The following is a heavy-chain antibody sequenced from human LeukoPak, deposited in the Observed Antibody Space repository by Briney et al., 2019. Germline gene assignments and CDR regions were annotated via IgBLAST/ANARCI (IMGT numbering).Heavy chain of an antibody. CDR1: GFMFSNYW. D-gene: IGHD3-22*01. CDR2: IKEDGSEK. J-gene: IGHJ3*02. CDR3: AKDMSDSSGYYFRGGPPWSLESNFDI. Sequence: SGGSLRLSCAASGFMFSNYWMSWVRQAPGKGLEWVANIKEDGSEKYYVNSVKGRFTISRDNAKNSLYLQMNSLRAEDTALYYCAKDMSDSSGYYFRGGPPWSLESNFDIWGQGTMVTVSS. V-gene: IGHV3-7*03.